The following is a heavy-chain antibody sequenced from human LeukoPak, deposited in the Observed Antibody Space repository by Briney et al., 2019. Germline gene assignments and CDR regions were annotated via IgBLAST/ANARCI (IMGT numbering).Heavy chain of an antibody. CDR2: IRSKAYGGTT. J-gene: IGHJ5*02. V-gene: IGHV3-49*03. D-gene: IGHD3-22*01. CDR1: GFTFGDYA. CDR3: TRVISSGYSPNWFDP. Sequence: GGSLRLSRTASGFTFGDYAMSWFRQAPGKGLEWVGFIRSKAYGGTTEYAASVKGRFTISRDDSKSIAYLQMNSLKTEDTAVYYCTRVISSGYSPNWFDPWGQGTLVTVSS.